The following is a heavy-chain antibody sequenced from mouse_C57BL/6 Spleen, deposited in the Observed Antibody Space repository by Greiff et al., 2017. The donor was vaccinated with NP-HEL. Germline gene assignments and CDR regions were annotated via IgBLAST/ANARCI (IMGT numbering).Heavy chain of an antibody. D-gene: IGHD2-3*01. CDR2: IDPSDSET. V-gene: IGHV1-52*01. J-gene: IGHJ3*01. Sequence: QVQLQQPGAELVRPGSSVKLSCKASGYTFTSYWMHWVKQRPIQGLEWIGNIDPSDSETHYNQKFKDKATLTVDKSSSTAYMQLSSLTSEDSAVYYCARSHDGYYPWFAYWGQGTLVTVSA. CDR1: GYTFTSYW. CDR3: ARSHDGYYPWFAY.